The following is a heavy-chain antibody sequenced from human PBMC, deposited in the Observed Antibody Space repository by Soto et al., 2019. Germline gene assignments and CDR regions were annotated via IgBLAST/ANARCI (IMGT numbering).Heavy chain of an antibody. J-gene: IGHJ6*02. D-gene: IGHD3-3*01. CDR1: GYTFTGYY. V-gene: IGHV1-2*02. Sequence: ASVKVSCKASGYTFTGYYMHWVRQAPGQGLEWMGWINPNSGGTNYAQKFQSRVTMTRDTSISTAYMELSRLRSDDTAVYYCARSELRFLEWLLAINYYYGMDVWGQGTTVTVSS. CDR3: ARSELRFLEWLLAINYYYGMDV. CDR2: INPNSGGT.